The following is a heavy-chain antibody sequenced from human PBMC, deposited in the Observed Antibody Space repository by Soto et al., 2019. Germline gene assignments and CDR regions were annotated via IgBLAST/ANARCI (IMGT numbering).Heavy chain of an antibody. CDR3: ARQVATLSYYYYGMDV. J-gene: IGHJ6*02. D-gene: IGHD5-12*01. CDR2: IFHTGGT. CDR1: GGSITNHSFS. Sequence: SETLSLTCTVSGGSITNHSFSWGWIRQPPGKGLEWIGTIFHTGGTHYNPSLKSRLTMSVDTSNDQFSLTLTSLTAADSAVYYCARQVATLSYYYYGMDVWGQGTTVTVSS. V-gene: IGHV4-39*01.